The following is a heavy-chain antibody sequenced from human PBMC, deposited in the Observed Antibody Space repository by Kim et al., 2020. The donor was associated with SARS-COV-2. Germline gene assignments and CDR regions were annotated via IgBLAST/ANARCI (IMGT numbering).Heavy chain of an antibody. V-gene: IGHV4-30-4*01. CDR1: GGSISSGDYY. J-gene: IGHJ3*02. CDR2: IYYSGST. CDR3: ARANRWFGELSAFDI. Sequence: SETLSLTCTVSGGSISSGDYYWSWIRQPPGKGLEWIGYIYYSGSTYYNPSLKSRVTISVDTSKNQFSLKLSSVTAADTAVYYCARANRWFGELSAFDIWGQGTMVTVSS. D-gene: IGHD3-10*01.